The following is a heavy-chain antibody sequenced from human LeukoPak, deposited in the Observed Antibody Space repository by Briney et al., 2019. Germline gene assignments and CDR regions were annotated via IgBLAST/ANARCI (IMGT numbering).Heavy chain of an antibody. J-gene: IGHJ4*02. CDR3: AKDLSASLRSYSSGWDY. V-gene: IGHV3-33*06. Sequence: AGGSLRLSCAASGFTFSSYGMHWVRQAPGKGLEWVAVIWYDGSNKYYADSVKGRFTISRDNSKNTLYLQMNSLRAEDTAVYYCAKDLSASLRSYSSGWDYWGQGTLVTVSS. CDR2: IWYDGSNK. CDR1: GFTFSSYG. D-gene: IGHD6-19*01.